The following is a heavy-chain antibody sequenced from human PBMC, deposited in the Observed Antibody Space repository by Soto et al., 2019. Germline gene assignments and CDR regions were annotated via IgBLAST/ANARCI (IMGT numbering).Heavy chain of an antibody. V-gene: IGHV3-7*04. J-gene: IGHJ4*02. D-gene: IGHD3-10*01. CDR2: ISPDGSGK. CDR3: ARWIRGTPDS. CDR1: GFTFSNHW. Sequence: VASGGGLVQPGGSLTLPCAVSGFTFSNHWMGWVRQTPRKGLEWVANISPDGSGKYYVDSLKGRFTISRDNAKDSLYLHMSSLGVEDTGIYHCARWIRGTPDSWGQGTLVTVSS.